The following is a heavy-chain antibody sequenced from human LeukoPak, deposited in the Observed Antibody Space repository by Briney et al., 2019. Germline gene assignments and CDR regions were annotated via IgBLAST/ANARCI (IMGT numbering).Heavy chain of an antibody. Sequence: PGGSLRLSCAASGFTFSSYGMHWVRQAPGKGLEWVSSSSSSSSYIYYADSVKGRFTISRDNAKNSLYLQMNSLRAEDTAVYYCASVLTTVTTGYYYGMDVWGQGTTVTVSS. J-gene: IGHJ6*02. CDR1: GFTFSSYG. D-gene: IGHD4-4*01. V-gene: IGHV3-21*01. CDR3: ASVLTTVTTGYYYGMDV. CDR2: SSSSSSYI.